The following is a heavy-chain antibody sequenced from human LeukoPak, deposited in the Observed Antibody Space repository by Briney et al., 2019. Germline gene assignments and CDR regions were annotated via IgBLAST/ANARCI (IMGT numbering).Heavy chain of an antibody. J-gene: IGHJ4*02. CDR3: AKDAFIYYYGSGSYIDY. V-gene: IGHV3-21*04. CDR2: ISSSSSYI. CDR1: GFTFSSYS. D-gene: IGHD3-10*01. Sequence: GGSLRLSCAASGFTFSSYSMNWVRQAPGKGLEWVSSISSSSSYIYYADSVKGRFTISRDNAKNSLYLQMNSLRAEDTAVYYCAKDAFIYYYGSGSYIDYWGQGTLVTVSS.